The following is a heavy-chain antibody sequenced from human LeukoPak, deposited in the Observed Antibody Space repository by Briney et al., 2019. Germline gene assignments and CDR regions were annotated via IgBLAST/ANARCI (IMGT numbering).Heavy chain of an antibody. CDR3: AKPLGAVAGTAPPLAFLPPHV. CDR2: INTDGSST. D-gene: IGHD6-19*01. Sequence: PGGSLRLSCAASGFTFSSYWMHWVRQAPGKGLVWVSRINTDGSSTSYADSVKGRFTISRDNSKNTLYLQMNSLRAEDTAVYYCAKPLGAVAGTAPPLAFLPPHVWGQGTLVTVSS. CDR1: GFTFSSYW. V-gene: IGHV3-74*01. J-gene: IGHJ4*02.